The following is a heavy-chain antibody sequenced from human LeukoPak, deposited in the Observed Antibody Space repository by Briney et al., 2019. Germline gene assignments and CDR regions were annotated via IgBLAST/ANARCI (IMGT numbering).Heavy chain of an antibody. J-gene: IGHJ4*02. CDR3: ARYYCGGACYHFSD. CDR1: GGSLRPYY. CDR2: MYYSGST. Sequence: SETLSLTCTVSGGSLRPYYWTWIRQPPGKGLEWIGYMYYSGSTTYNPSLKSRVTISVDTSKNQFSLRLSSVTAADTAVYYCARYYCGGACYHFSDWGQGTLVTVSS. D-gene: IGHD2-21*02. V-gene: IGHV4-59*08.